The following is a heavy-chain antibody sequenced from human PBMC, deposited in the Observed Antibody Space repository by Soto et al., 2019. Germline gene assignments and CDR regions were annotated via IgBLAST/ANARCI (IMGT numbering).Heavy chain of an antibody. CDR2: IIPIFGTA. Sequence: QVQLVQSGAEVKKPGSSVKVSCKASGGTFSSYAISWVRQAPGQGLEWMGGIIPIFGTANYAQKFQGRVTITADESTSTAYMELSSLRSEDTAVCYCAVCTDTAMANAITFDYWGQGTLVTVSS. CDR1: GGTFSSYA. V-gene: IGHV1-69*12. J-gene: IGHJ4*02. D-gene: IGHD5-18*01. CDR3: AVCTDTAMANAITFDY.